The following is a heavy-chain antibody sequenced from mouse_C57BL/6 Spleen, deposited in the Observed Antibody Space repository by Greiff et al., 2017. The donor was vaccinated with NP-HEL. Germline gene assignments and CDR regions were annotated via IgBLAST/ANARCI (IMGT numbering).Heavy chain of an antibody. CDR3: ARDYDYAKDY. CDR2: INPNNGGT. D-gene: IGHD1-1*02. Sequence: EVHLVESGPELVKPGASVKMSCKASGYTFTDYNMHWVKQSHGKSLEWIGYINPNNGGTSYNQKFKGKATLTVNKSSSTAYMELRSLTSEDSAVYYCARDYDYAKDYWGQGTSVTVSS. V-gene: IGHV1-22*01. J-gene: IGHJ4*01. CDR1: GYTFTDYN.